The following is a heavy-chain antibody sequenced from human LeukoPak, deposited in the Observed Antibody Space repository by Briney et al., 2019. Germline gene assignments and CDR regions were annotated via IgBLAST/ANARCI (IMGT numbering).Heavy chain of an antibody. D-gene: IGHD3-22*01. Sequence: GASVKVSCKVSGYTLTELSMHWVRQAPGKGLEWMGGFDPEDGETIYAQKFQGRVTMTEDTSTDTAYMELSSLRSEDTAVYYCTSDTYYYDSTGLGHWFDPWGQGTLVTVSS. CDR1: GYTLTELS. V-gene: IGHV1-24*01. J-gene: IGHJ5*02. CDR3: TSDTYYYDSTGLGHWFDP. CDR2: FDPEDGET.